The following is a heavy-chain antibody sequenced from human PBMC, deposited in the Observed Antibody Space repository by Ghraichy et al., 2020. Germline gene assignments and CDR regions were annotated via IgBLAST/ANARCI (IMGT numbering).Heavy chain of an antibody. CDR2: FYSGGST. J-gene: IGHJ4*02. CDR1: GASISSRNYY. V-gene: IGHV4-39*07. Sequence: SETLSLTCTVSGASISSRNYYWGWIRQPPGKGLEWIGHFYSGGSTYYNPSLKSRVAISFDTPKNQFSLKVNSLTAADTAVYYCMRADDIVVVGYFDRWGQGNLVTVSS. CDR3: MRADDIVVVGYFDR. D-gene: IGHD2-15*01.